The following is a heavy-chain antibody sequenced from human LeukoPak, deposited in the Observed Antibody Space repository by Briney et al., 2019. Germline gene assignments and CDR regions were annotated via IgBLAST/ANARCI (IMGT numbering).Heavy chain of an antibody. J-gene: IGHJ4*02. Sequence: SETLPLTCTVSGGSITSGEHYCSWIRQPPGKGLEWIGEINHSGSTNYNPSLKSRVTISVDTSKNQFSLKLSSVTAADTAVYYCASLVGAAQFDYWGQGTLVTVSS. D-gene: IGHD1-26*01. CDR3: ASLVGAAQFDY. CDR1: GGSITSGEHY. CDR2: INHSGST. V-gene: IGHV4-34*01.